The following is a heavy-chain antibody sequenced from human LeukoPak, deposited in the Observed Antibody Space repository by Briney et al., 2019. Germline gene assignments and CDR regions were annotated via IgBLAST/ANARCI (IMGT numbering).Heavy chain of an antibody. J-gene: IGHJ4*02. CDR1: GCSISSYY. CDR3: ARHYPYGSGSYSPFYFDY. D-gene: IGHD3-10*01. Sequence: PSETLSLTCTVSGCSISSYYWRWTRQPPGKGLEWIGYIYYSGSTNYNPSLKSRVTISVDTSKNQFSLKLSSVTAADTGVYYCARHYPYGSGSYSPFYFDYWGQGTLVTVSS. V-gene: IGHV4-59*08. CDR2: IYYSGST.